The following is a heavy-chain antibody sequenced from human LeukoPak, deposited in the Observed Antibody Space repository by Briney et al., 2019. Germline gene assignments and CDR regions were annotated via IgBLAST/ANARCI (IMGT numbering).Heavy chain of an antibody. V-gene: IGHV1-46*01. CDR1: GFTLTSYS. D-gene: IGHD2-2*01. CDR3: ARSGGGTSGDRLDY. J-gene: IGHJ4*02. Sequence: ASVKVSCKASGFTLTSYSMHWVRQAPGQRLEWMGIINPSGGSTSYAQKFQGRVTMTRDMSTSTVYMELSSLRSEDTAVYYCARSGGGTSGDRLDYWGQGTLVTVSS. CDR2: INPSGGST.